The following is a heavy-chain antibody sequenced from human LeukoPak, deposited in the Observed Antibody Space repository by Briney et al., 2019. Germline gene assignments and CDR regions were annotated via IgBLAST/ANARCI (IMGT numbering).Heavy chain of an antibody. CDR2: MYYSGSI. CDR3: ARGRVSSSSWSSTYYYYFYMDV. CDR1: GGSISSSSYY. D-gene: IGHD6-13*01. J-gene: IGHJ6*03. Sequence: PSETLSLICTVSGGSISSSSYYWGWIRQPPGKGLEWIGSMYYSGSIYYNPSLKSRVTISVDTSKNQVSLKLRSVTAADTAVYFCARGRVSSSSWSSTYYYYFYMDVWGKGTTVTVSS. V-gene: IGHV4-39*07.